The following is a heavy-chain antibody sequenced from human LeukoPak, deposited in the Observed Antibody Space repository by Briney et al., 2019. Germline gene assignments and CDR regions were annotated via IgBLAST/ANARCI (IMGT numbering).Heavy chain of an antibody. J-gene: IGHJ5*02. CDR2: IYNSGRT. D-gene: IGHD3-10*01. CDR3: ARDKSGSYYNRFDP. CDR1: GGSISGYY. V-gene: IGHV4-59*01. Sequence: SETLSLTCTVSGGSISGYYWSWIRQPPGKGLEWIGFIYNSGRTNYNPSPKSRVTISVDTSKNQFSLRLTSVTAADTAVYYCARDKSGSYYNRFDPWGQGTLVTVSS.